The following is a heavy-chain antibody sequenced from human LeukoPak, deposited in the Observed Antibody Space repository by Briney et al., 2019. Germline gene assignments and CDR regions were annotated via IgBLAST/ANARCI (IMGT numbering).Heavy chain of an antibody. V-gene: IGHV3-20*04. CDR3: ARDSLNPFDY. Sequence: GGSLRLSCAASGFTFDDYSMSWVRQAPGKRQEWVSGINWNGGSTGYADSVKGRFTISRDNAKNSLYLQMNSLRAEDTALYYCARDSLNPFDYWGQGTLVTVSS. CDR1: GFTFDDYS. J-gene: IGHJ4*02. CDR2: INWNGGST.